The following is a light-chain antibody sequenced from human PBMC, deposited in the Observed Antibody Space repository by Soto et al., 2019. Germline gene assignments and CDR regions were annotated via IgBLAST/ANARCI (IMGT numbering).Light chain of an antibody. J-gene: IGLJ1*01. Sequence: QSALTQPASVSGSPGQSITISCTGSSSDVGGHDFVSWYQHHPGKAPQLIIFDVTNGPSGVSDRFSGSKSANTASLTISGLQAEDEADYYCTSYTSSNTDVFGTGTKLTVL. CDR1: SSDVGGHDF. CDR3: TSYTSSNTDV. V-gene: IGLV2-14*03. CDR2: DVT.